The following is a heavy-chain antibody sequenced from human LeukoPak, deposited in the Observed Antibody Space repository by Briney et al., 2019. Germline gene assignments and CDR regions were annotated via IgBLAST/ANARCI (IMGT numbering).Heavy chain of an antibody. Sequence: GSLRLSCAASGFTFSDYYMSWIRQAPGKGLEWVSYISSSGSTIYYADSVKGRFTISRDNAKNSLYLQMNSLRAEDTAVYYCALTYYDILTGNSWGQGTLVTVSS. CDR2: ISSSGSTI. J-gene: IGHJ4*02. CDR1: GFTFSDYY. CDR3: ALTYYDILTGNS. V-gene: IGHV3-11*01. D-gene: IGHD3-9*01.